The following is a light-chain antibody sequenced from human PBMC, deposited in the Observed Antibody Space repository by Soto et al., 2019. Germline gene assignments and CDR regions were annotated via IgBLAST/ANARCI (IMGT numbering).Light chain of an antibody. CDR2: STN. V-gene: IGLV7-43*01. Sequence: QTVVTQEPSLTVSPGGTVTLTCATSTGAVTSGYYPNWFQQKPGRAPRALIYSTNNKYSWTPARFSGSLLGGKAALTLSGVRREAGAAYFCLLYYGGQLGVFGGGTRLPVL. CDR3: LLYYGGQLGV. CDR1: TGAVTSGYY. J-gene: IGLJ2*01.